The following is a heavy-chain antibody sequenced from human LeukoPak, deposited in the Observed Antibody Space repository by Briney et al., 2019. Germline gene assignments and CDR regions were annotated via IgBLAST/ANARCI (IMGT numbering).Heavy chain of an antibody. J-gene: IGHJ6*02. Sequence: SQTLSLTCAISGDSVSTTRSIWNWIRQSPSRGLEWLGRTYYRSQWNYDYAQSVKSRITISPDTSENRFFLQLQFVTPEDSAVYYCAKRRHANNGVDVWGQGTTVTVSS. CDR2: TYYRSQWNY. CDR1: GDSVSTTRSI. V-gene: IGHV6-1*01. CDR3: AKRRHANNGVDV.